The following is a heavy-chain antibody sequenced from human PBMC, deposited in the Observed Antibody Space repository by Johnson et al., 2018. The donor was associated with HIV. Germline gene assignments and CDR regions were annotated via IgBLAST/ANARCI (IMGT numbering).Heavy chain of an antibody. CDR3: ARDQRGGYSYGDAFDF. V-gene: IGHV3-30*03. CDR2: ISYDGSNK. CDR1: GFTFSSYG. J-gene: IGHJ3*01. Sequence: QVQLVESGGGVVQPGRSLRLSCAASGFTFSSYGMHWVRQAPGKGLEWVAVISYDGSNKYYADSVKGRFTISRENSRNTHYLQMNSLRTEDTAVYYCARDQRGGYSYGDAFDFWGQGTLVTVSS. D-gene: IGHD5-18*01.